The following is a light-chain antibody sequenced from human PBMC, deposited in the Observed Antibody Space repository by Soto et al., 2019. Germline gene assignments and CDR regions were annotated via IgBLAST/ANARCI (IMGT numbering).Light chain of an antibody. CDR3: QQYGSSPLT. V-gene: IGKV3D-11*03. Sequence: EIVLTQSPATLSAFPGDRVTLSCRASQAVNTRLAWYQHKPGQAPRLLIYLTSNRAAGVPSRFSAWGSETDFTLTISDVQPEDFAVYYCQQYGSSPLTFGGGTKVDIK. CDR1: QAVNTR. CDR2: LTS. J-gene: IGKJ4*01.